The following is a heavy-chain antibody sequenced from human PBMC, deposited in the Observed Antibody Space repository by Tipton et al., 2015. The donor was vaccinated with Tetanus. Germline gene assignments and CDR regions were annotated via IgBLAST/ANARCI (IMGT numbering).Heavy chain of an antibody. CDR1: GYTFTSYY. D-gene: IGHD6-13*01. CDR3: ARSTIAGRWFDP. J-gene: IGHJ5*02. V-gene: IGHV1-46*01. Sequence: QSGPEVKKPGASVKVSCKASGYTFTSYYMHRVRQAPGQGLEWMGIINPIGGSTSYAQKFQGLVTMTRDTSTSTVYMELSSLTYEVSAVYYCARSTIAGRWFDPWGQVPLVTVSS. CDR2: INPIGGST.